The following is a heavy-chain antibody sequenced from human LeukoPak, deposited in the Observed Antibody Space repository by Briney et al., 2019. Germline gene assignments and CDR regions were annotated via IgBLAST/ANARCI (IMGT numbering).Heavy chain of an antibody. Sequence: SVKVSCKASGGTFSSYAISWVRQAPGQGLEWMGRIIPILGIANYAQKFQGRATITADKSTSTAYMELSSLRSEDTAVYYCARGSIVVVISAIRAFDIWGQGTMVTVSS. CDR1: GGTFSSYA. J-gene: IGHJ3*02. CDR3: ARGSIVVVISAIRAFDI. CDR2: IIPILGIA. V-gene: IGHV1-69*04. D-gene: IGHD3-22*01.